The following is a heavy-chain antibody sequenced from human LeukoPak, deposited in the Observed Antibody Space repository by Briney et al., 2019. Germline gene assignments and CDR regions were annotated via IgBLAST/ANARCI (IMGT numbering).Heavy chain of an antibody. CDR3: ARSHSSSWYFYTGNWFDP. CDR2: ISAYNGNT. CDR1: GYTFTSYG. D-gene: IGHD6-13*01. Sequence: ASVKVSCKASGYTFTSYGISWVRQAPGQGPEWMGWISAYNGNTNYAQKLQGRVTMTTDTSTSAAYMELRSLRSDDTAVYYCARSHSSSWYFYTGNWFDPWGQGTLVTVSS. V-gene: IGHV1-18*01. J-gene: IGHJ5*02.